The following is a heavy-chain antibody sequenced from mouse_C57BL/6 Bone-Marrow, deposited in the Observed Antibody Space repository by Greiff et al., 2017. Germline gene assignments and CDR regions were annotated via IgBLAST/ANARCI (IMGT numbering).Heavy chain of an antibody. CDR2: IYPGSGST. CDR3: ARSGLHWDWFAY. V-gene: IGHV1-55*01. Sequence: QVQLQQPGAELVKPGASVKMSCKASGYTFTSYWITWVKQRPGQGLEWIGDIYPGSGSTNYNEKFKSKATLTVDTSSSTAYMQLSSLTSVDSAVYYCARSGLHWDWFAYWGQGTLVTVSA. J-gene: IGHJ3*01. CDR1: GYTFTSYW. D-gene: IGHD4-1*01.